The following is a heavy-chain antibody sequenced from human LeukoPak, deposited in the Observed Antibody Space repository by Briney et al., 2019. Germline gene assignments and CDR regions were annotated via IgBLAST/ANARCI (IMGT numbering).Heavy chain of an antibody. D-gene: IGHD3-10*01. Sequence: SVKVSCKASGGTFSSYAISWVRQAPGQGLEWMGGIIPIFGTAHYTQKFQGRVTITTDESTNTAYMDLSSLRSEDTAVYYCARAYGSGSSDAFDIWGQGTMVTVSS. J-gene: IGHJ3*02. CDR3: ARAYGSGSSDAFDI. CDR2: IIPIFGTA. V-gene: IGHV1-69*05. CDR1: GGTFSSYA.